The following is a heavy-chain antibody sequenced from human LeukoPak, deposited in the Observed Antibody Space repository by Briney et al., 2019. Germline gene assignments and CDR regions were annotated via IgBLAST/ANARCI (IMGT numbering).Heavy chain of an antibody. V-gene: IGHV1-18*01. CDR2: MNPKNGAT. CDR1: GYTFTDYY. D-gene: IGHD4-17*01. CDR3: ARDYDYGDYLGY. J-gene: IGHJ4*02. Sequence: ASVKVSCKASGYTFTDYYMHWVRQAPGQGPEWMGWMNPKNGATNYAQKLQGRVTMTTDTSTSTAYMELRSLRSDDTAVYYCARDYDYGDYLGYWGQGTLVTVSS.